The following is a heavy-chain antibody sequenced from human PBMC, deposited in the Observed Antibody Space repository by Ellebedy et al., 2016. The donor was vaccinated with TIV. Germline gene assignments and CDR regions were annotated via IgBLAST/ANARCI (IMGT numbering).Heavy chain of an antibody. J-gene: IGHJ4*01. CDR1: GAAISSSRW. D-gene: IGHD3-22*01. V-gene: IGHV4-4*02. CDR2: IYHSGSA. Sequence: SETLSLTCAVSGAAISSSRWWWWSWVRQPPGKGLEWIGEIYHSGSATFNPALKGRVNITVDKSKNQFSLELNSVTAADTAVYYCARGPGDYSDSSGYYNDWGHGTLVTVSS. CDR3: ARGPGDYSDSSGYYND.